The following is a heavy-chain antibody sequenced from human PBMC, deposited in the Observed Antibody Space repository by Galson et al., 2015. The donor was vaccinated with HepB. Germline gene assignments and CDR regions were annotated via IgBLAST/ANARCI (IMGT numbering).Heavy chain of an antibody. D-gene: IGHD3-22*01. CDR2: ISAYNGNT. Sequence: SVKVSCKASGYTFSSYGLSWVRQAPGQGLEWMGWISAYNGNTNYAQRFQGRVTMTTDTSTSTAYMDLRSLRSDDTAVYYCARGVGYDSSGLYWKNYFDQWGQGTLVTVSS. V-gene: IGHV1-18*04. CDR3: ARGVGYDSSGLYWKNYFDQ. CDR1: GYTFSSYG. J-gene: IGHJ4*02.